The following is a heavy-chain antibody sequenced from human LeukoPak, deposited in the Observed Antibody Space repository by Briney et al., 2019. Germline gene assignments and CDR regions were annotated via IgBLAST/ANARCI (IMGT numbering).Heavy chain of an antibody. V-gene: IGHV3-23*01. CDR2: ISGSGDST. CDR1: GFTFSSYW. Sequence: GGSLRLSCAASGFTFSSYWMSWVRQAPGKGLEWVSAISGSGDSTYYADSVKGRFTMSRDNAKKSLYLQMNSLRAEDTAVYYCARAKFDSSRYYYRGFDIWGQGTMVTVSS. J-gene: IGHJ3*02. CDR3: ARAKFDSSRYYYRGFDI. D-gene: IGHD3-22*01.